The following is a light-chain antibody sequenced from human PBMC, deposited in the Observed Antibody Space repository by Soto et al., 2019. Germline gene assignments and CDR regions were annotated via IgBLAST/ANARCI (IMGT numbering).Light chain of an antibody. Sequence: EIVMTQSPATLSVSRGERATLSCRANQAIRSNVAWYQQKPGQAPRLLIYGASTRATGIPDRFSGGGSGTDFTLTISRLEPEDFAVHYCQQFSSYPLTFGGGTKVDIK. J-gene: IGKJ4*01. CDR2: GAS. CDR3: QQFSSYPLT. V-gene: IGKV3-15*01. CDR1: QAIRSN.